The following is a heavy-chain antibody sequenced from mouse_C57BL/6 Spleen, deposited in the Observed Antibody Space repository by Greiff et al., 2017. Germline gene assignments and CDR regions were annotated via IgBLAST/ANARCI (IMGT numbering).Heavy chain of an antibody. CDR1: GYTFTSYW. CDR2: IHPNSGST. Sequence: QVQLQQPGAELVKPGASVKLSCKASGYTFTSYWMHWVKQRPGQGLEWIGMIHPNSGSTNYNEKFKSKATLTVDKSSSTAYMQLSSLTSEDSAVYYCARLSSVSYYFDYGGQGTTLTVSS. D-gene: IGHD3-1*01. J-gene: IGHJ2*01. V-gene: IGHV1-64*01. CDR3: ARLSSVSYYFDY.